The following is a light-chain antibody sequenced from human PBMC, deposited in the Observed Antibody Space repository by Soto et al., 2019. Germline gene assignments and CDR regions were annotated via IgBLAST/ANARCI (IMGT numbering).Light chain of an antibody. J-gene: IGKJ5*01. CDR1: QSVSSN. CDR2: GAY. Sequence: EIVLTQSPCTLSLSPGERATLSCRASQSVSSNLAWYQQKPGQAPRLLIYGAYTRAAGVPARFSGSGSGTEFTLTITSLQSEDIALYYCQQYNIWPPITFGQGTRLEIK. CDR3: QQYNIWPPIT. V-gene: IGKV3-15*01.